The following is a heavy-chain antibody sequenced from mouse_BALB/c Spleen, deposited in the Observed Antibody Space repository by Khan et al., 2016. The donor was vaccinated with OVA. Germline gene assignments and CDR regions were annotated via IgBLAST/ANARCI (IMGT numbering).Heavy chain of an antibody. CDR3: ASELGRYYAMDY. CDR2: ISYSGST. Sequence: EVQLVESGPDLVKPSQSLSLTCTVTGYSITSDYAWNWIRQFPGNKLEWMGCISYSGSTNYSPSLKSRISITRDTSKNQFFLQLNSVTAEDTATYYCASELGRYYAMDYWGQGTSVTVSS. V-gene: IGHV3-2*02. D-gene: IGHD4-1*01. CDR1: GYSITSDYA. J-gene: IGHJ4*01.